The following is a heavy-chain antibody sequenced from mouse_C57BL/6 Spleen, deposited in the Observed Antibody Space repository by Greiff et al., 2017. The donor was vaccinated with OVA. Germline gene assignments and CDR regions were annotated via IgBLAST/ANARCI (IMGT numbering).Heavy chain of an antibody. J-gene: IGHJ1*03. CDR3: AKSYYGSSSDWYFDV. CDR1: GFSLTSYG. Sequence: VKLMESGPGLVQPSQSLSITCTVSGFSLTSYGVHWVRQSPGKGLEWLGVIWRGGSTDYNAAFMSRLSITKDNSKSQVFFKMNSLQADDTAIYYCAKSYYGSSSDWYFDVWGTGTTVTVSS. V-gene: IGHV2-5*01. D-gene: IGHD1-1*01. CDR2: IWRGGST.